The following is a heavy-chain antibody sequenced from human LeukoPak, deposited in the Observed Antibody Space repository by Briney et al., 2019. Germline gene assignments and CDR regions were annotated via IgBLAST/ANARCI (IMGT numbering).Heavy chain of an antibody. CDR2: INHSGST. Sequence: PSETLSLTCAVYGGSFSGYYWSWIRQPPAKGLEWIGEINHSGSTNYNPSLKSRVTISVDTSKNQFSLKLSSVTAADTAVYYCATMGSGPSTEQPMDVWGQGTTVTVSS. CDR1: GGSFSGYY. D-gene: IGHD3-10*01. J-gene: IGHJ6*02. V-gene: IGHV4-34*01. CDR3: ATMGSGPSTEQPMDV.